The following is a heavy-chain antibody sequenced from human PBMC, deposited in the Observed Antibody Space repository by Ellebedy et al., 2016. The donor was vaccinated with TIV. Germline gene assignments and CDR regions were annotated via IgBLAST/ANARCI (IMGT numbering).Heavy chain of an antibody. D-gene: IGHD6-19*01. Sequence: GESLKISCVVSGVTFSRTWMHWVRQAPGMGLVWVSHINSDGSYTNYADSVKGRFTISRDNSRTTRYLEMNSLRPEDTAVYFCAREGTKGWYPYWGQGTLVTVSS. V-gene: IGHV3-74*01. CDR1: GVTFSRTW. J-gene: IGHJ4*02. CDR2: INSDGSYT. CDR3: AREGTKGWYPY.